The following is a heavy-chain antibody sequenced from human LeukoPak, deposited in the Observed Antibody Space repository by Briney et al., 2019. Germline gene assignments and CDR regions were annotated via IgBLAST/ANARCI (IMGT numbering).Heavy chain of an antibody. CDR3: ANARTVVAGTYYFDD. D-gene: IGHD6-19*01. CDR2: IYSGGST. J-gene: IGHJ4*02. Sequence: PGGSLRLSCAASGFLFSSNYMSWVRQAPGKGLEWVSVIYSGGSTYYADSVKGRFTISRDNSKNTVYLQMNSLRAEDTALYYCANARTVVAGTYYFDDWGQGTLVTVSS. V-gene: IGHV3-66*01. CDR1: GFLFSSNY.